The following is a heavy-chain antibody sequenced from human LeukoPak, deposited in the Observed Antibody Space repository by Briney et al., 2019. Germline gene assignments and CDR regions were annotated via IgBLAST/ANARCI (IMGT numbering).Heavy chain of an antibody. Sequence: GASVKVSCKASGYTFTSYGISWVRQAPGQGLEWMGRINPNSGGTNYAQKFQGRVTMTRDTSISTAYMELSRLRSDDTAVYYCARGRGYYGDYVPYDYWGQGTLVTVSS. CDR2: INPNSGGT. CDR3: ARGRGYYGDYVPYDY. V-gene: IGHV1-2*06. CDR1: GYTFTSYG. D-gene: IGHD4-17*01. J-gene: IGHJ4*02.